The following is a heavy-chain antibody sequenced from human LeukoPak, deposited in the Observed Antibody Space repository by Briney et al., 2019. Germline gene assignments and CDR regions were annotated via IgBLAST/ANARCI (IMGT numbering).Heavy chain of an antibody. J-gene: IGHJ4*02. CDR2: ISAYNGNT. D-gene: IGHD6-13*01. CDR1: GYTFTSYG. CDR3: ARDRVIAADISVERGPYSFDY. Sequence: ASVKVSCKASGYTFTSYGISWVRQAPGQGLEWMGWISAYNGNTNYAQKLQSRVTMTTDTSTSTAYMELRSLRSDDTAVYYCARDRVIAADISVERGPYSFDYWGQGTLVTVSS. V-gene: IGHV1-18*01.